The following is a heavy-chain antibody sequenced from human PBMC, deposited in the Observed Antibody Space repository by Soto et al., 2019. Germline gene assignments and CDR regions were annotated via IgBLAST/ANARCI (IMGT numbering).Heavy chain of an antibody. D-gene: IGHD3-3*01. CDR3: AKDLRPDGRYDLDY. V-gene: IGHV3-23*01. J-gene: IGHJ4*02. CDR1: GFTFSSYA. Sequence: GGSLRLSCAASGFTFSSYAMGWVRQAPGKGLEWVSVIDGSGGDTSLADSVKGRFTISRDNSKNTLYLQMTSLRVEDTATYFCAKDLRPDGRYDLDYWGQGTLVTVSS. CDR2: IDGSGGDT.